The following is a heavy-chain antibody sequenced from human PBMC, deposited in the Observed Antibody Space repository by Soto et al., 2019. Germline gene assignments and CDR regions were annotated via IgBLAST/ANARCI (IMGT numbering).Heavy chain of an antibody. CDR2: MNPNSGNT. J-gene: IGHJ3*02. V-gene: IGHV1-8*01. CDR3: AKSPENILTGYYGLIWNDWGNGYDFDI. CDR1: GYTFTSYD. D-gene: IGHD3-9*01. Sequence: QVQLVQSGAEVKKPGASVKVSCKASGYTFTSYDINWVRQATGQGLEWMGWMNPNSGNTGYAQNFQGRVTITRNHSLSTAYMELSSLRSEETPVYYCAKSPENILTGYYGLIWNDWGNGYDFDIWGQGTMVTVSS.